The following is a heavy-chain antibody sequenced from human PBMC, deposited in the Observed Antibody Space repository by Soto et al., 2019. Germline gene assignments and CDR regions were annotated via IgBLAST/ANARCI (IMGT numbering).Heavy chain of an antibody. CDR3: ARESSGGNFDY. Sequence: QVQLVKSGAEVKKPGSSVKVSCKASGGTFSSYTISWVRQAPGQGLEWMGRIIPILGIANYAQKFQGRVTITADKSTSTAYMELSSLRSEDTAVYYCARESSGGNFDYWGQGTLVTVSS. CDR1: GGTFSSYT. CDR2: IIPILGIA. D-gene: IGHD3-10*01. V-gene: IGHV1-69*08. J-gene: IGHJ4*02.